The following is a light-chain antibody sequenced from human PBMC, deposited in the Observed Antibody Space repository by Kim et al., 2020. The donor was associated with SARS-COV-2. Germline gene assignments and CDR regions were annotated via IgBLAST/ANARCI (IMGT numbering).Light chain of an antibody. V-gene: IGKV3D-15*01. CDR2: GAS. Sequence: ERVLTQSPATLSVSPEERATLSCRASQNISSSLAWYQQKPGQPPRLLIHGASTRATGFPARFSGSGSGTDFTLTIGSLQFEDSAVYYCKQYYNLPWTFGQGTKLVIK. J-gene: IGKJ1*01. CDR3: KQYYNLPWT. CDR1: QNISSS.